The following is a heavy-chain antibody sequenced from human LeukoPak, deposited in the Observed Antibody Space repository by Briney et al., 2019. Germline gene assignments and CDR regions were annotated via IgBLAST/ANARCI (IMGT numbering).Heavy chain of an antibody. CDR3: ARAVVWYDVLTGYRTDYFDY. CDR1: GGLISISTYY. Sequence: SETLSLTCTVSGGLISISTYYWGWIRQPPGKGLEWIGSIYYSGTTHYNPSLKSRVTISVDTSKNQFSLKLSSVTAADTAVYYCARAVVWYDVLTGYRTDYFDYWGQGTLVTVSS. CDR2: IYYSGTT. V-gene: IGHV4-39*07. D-gene: IGHD3-9*01. J-gene: IGHJ4*02.